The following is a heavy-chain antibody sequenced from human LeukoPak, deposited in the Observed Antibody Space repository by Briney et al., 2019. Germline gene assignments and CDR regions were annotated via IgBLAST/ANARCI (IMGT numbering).Heavy chain of an antibody. CDR3: ARYGRNDYGDHHWYFDL. Sequence: PSETLSLTCTVSGGSISSGDYYWSWIRQPPGKGLEWIGYIYYSGSTYYNPSLKSRVTISVDTSKNQFSLKLSSVTAADTAVYYCARYGRNDYGDHHWYFDLWGRGTLVTVSS. CDR1: GGSISSGDYY. J-gene: IGHJ2*01. D-gene: IGHD4-17*01. CDR2: IYYSGST. V-gene: IGHV4-30-4*08.